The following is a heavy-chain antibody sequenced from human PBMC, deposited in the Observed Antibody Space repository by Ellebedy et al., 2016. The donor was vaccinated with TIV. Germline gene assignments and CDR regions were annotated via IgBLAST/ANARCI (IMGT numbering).Heavy chain of an antibody. Sequence: MPGGSLRLSCTVSGGSISSSSYFWGWIRQPPGTGLQWIGSIYYSGSTYYNPSLKSRVTISVDTSKNQFSLKLTSVPATDTGVYYCARARVVETRGFDYWGQGTLVTVSS. D-gene: IGHD2-15*01. CDR1: GGSISSSSYF. CDR2: IYYSGST. CDR3: ARARVVETRGFDY. V-gene: IGHV4-39*01. J-gene: IGHJ4*02.